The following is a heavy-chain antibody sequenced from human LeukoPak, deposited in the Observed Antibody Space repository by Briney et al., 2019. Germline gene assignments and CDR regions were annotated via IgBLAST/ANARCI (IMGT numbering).Heavy chain of an antibody. V-gene: IGHV3-20*04. J-gene: IGHJ5*02. Sequence: GGSLRLSCAASGFTFDDYGMSWVRRAPGKGLEWVSGINWNGGRTGYADSVKGRFTISRDNSKNSPSLQLDCLRAEDTALYSCARGNWFDPWGQGTLVTVSS. CDR1: GFTFDDYG. CDR2: INWNGGRT. CDR3: ARGNWFDP.